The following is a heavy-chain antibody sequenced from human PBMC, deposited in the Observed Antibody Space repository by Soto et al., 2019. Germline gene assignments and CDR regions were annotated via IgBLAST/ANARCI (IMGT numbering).Heavy chain of an antibody. CDR3: ATSRPPASAPCF. V-gene: IGHV4-39*01. CDR2: LYYSGST. Sequence: QLQLQESGPGLVKPSETLSLTCTVSGGSISSRSYYWGWIRQPPGKGLEWIGSLYYSGSTYYNPSLNSRVPVSLDTSQNQFSLKLPSVTAADTAVYYCATSRPPASAPCFWGQGTLVTVSS. J-gene: IGHJ4*02. CDR1: GGSISSRSYY. D-gene: IGHD6-13*01.